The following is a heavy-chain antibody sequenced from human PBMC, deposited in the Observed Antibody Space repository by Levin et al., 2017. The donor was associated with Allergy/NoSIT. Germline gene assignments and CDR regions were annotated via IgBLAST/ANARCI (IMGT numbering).Heavy chain of an antibody. V-gene: IGHV3-30*18. CDR1: GFTFSSYG. J-gene: IGHJ4*02. CDR3: GKEGDRYCSGGSCYPPDY. CDR2: ISYDGSNK. D-gene: IGHD2-15*01. Sequence: GGSLRLSCAASGFTFSSYGMHWVRQAPGKGLEWVAVISYDGSNKYYADSVKGRFTISRDNSKNTLYLQMNSLRAEDTAVYYCGKEGDRYCSGGSCYPPDYWGQGTLVTVSS.